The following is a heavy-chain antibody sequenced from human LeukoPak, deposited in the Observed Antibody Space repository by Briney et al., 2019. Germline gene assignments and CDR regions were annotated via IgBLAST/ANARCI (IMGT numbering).Heavy chain of an antibody. J-gene: IGHJ4*02. CDR2: IYHSGST. CDR1: GYSISSGYD. V-gene: IGHV4-38-2*02. Sequence: KPSEALSLTCTVSGYSISSGYDWGWIRQPPGKGLEWIGSIYHSGSTYYNPSLKSRVTISVDTSKNQFSLKLSSVTAADTAVYYCARVGYCSSTSCFLSSLFDYWGQGTLVTVSS. D-gene: IGHD2-2*01. CDR3: ARVGYCSSTSCFLSSLFDY.